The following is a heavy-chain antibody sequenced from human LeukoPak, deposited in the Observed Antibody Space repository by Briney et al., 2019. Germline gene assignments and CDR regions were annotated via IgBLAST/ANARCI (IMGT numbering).Heavy chain of an antibody. V-gene: IGHV1-24*01. Sequence: ASVKVSCKVSGYTLTELSMHWVRQAPGKGLEWMGGSDPEDGETIYAQKFQGRVTMTEDTSTDTAYMELSSLRSEDTAVYYCATVRYNWKPETQFDAFDIWGQGTMVTVSS. CDR2: SDPEDGET. J-gene: IGHJ3*02. CDR1: GYTLTELS. CDR3: ATVRYNWKPETQFDAFDI. D-gene: IGHD1-20*01.